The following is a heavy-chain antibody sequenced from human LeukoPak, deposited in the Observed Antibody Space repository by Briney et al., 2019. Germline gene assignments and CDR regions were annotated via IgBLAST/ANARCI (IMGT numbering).Heavy chain of an antibody. CDR1: GFNFNTYS. Sequence: GGSLRLSCAASGFNFNTYSMNWVRQAPGKGLEWVSSISSSTGYIYYADSVKGRFTISRDNAKNSLYLQMNSLRVEDTAIYYCAREPDYNSSGSDVFDIWGQGTMVTVSS. CDR2: ISSSTGYI. CDR3: AREPDYNSSGSDVFDI. J-gene: IGHJ3*02. V-gene: IGHV3-21*01. D-gene: IGHD3-10*01.